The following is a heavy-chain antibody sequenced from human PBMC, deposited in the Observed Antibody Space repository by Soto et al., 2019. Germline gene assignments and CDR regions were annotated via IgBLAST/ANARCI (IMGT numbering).Heavy chain of an antibody. Sequence: PSETLSLTCTVSGGSISSSSYYWGWIRQPPGKGLEWIGSIYYSGSTYYNPSLKSRVTISVDTSKNQFSLKLSSVTAADTAVYYRARQASILLWFGESENNWFAPWGQGTLVTVSS. CDR1: GGSISSSSYY. CDR3: ARQASILLWFGESENNWFAP. D-gene: IGHD3-10*01. CDR2: IYYSGST. V-gene: IGHV4-39*01. J-gene: IGHJ5*02.